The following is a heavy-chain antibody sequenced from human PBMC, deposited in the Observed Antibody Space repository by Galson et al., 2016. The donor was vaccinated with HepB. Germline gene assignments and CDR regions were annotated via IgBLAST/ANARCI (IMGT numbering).Heavy chain of an antibody. D-gene: IGHD6-19*01. Sequence: SLRLSCAASGFNVGNYALSWVRQAPGKGLEWVATLSDTGTRRDYADSVKGRFTISRDRSKNTLDVQMNSLRAEDTGVYYCAKLGEGIGLYVHHWGQGTLVTVSS. CDR2: LSDTGTRR. J-gene: IGHJ1*01. CDR1: GFNVGNYA. CDR3: AKLGEGIGLYVHH. V-gene: IGHV3-23*01.